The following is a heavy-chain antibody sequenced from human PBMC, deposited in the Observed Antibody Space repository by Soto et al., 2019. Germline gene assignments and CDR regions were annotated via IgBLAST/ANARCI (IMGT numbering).Heavy chain of an antibody. V-gene: IGHV1-69*01. CDR2: IIPKYGTT. Sequence: QVQLMQSGAEVTKPGSSVKVSCKASGGPFNTFGISWVGQAPGQGFEWMGGIIPKYGTTNYARRFQGRVTITADESTTTAYLELSSLRHDDTAIYYCARTRQRRPVFYVDYWGQGTPISVTS. J-gene: IGHJ4*02. D-gene: IGHD2-2*01. CDR1: GGPFNTFG. CDR3: ARTRQRRPVFYVDY.